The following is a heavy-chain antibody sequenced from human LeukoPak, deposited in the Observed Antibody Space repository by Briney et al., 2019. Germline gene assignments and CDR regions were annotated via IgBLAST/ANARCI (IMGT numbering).Heavy chain of an antibody. CDR3: TTSFSTSPTGY. D-gene: IGHD2-2*01. J-gene: IGHJ4*02. V-gene: IGHV3-15*01. Sequence: TGGSLRLSCAASGFTFSTAWMSWVRQAPGKGLEWVGRIRSETDGGTTDYAAPVKDRFTISRDDSKNTLYLQMNSLKTEDTAVYYCTTSFSTSPTGYWGQGTLVTVSS. CDR1: GFTFSTAW. CDR2: IRSETDGGTT.